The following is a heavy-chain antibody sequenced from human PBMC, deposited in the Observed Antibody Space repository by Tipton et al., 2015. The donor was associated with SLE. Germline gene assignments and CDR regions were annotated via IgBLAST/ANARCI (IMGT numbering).Heavy chain of an antibody. CDR1: GGSISSGGYY. CDR2: IYYSGST. D-gene: IGHD4-17*01. V-gene: IGHV4-31*11. CDR3: ARDPPLRAVTSFDI. J-gene: IGHJ3*02. Sequence: TLSLTCAVYGGSISSGGYYWSWIRQHPGKGLEWIGYIYYSGSTYYNPSLKSRVTISVDTSKNQFSLKLSSVTAADTAVYYCARDPPLRAVTSFDIWGQGTMVTVSS.